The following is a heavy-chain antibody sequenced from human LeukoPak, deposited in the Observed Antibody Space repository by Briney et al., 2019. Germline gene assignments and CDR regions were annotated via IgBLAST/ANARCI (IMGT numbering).Heavy chain of an antibody. CDR2: INTNTGNP. V-gene: IGHV7-4-1*02. D-gene: IGHD1-7*01. Sequence: ASVKVSCKASGYTFTSYAMNWVRQAPGQGLEWMGWINTNTGNPTYAQGFTGRFVFSLDTSVSTAYLQISSLKAEDTAVYYCARVGLHITPYNWNSPRDWFDPWGQGTLVTVSS. J-gene: IGHJ5*02. CDR1: GYTFTSYA. CDR3: ARVGLHITPYNWNSPRDWFDP.